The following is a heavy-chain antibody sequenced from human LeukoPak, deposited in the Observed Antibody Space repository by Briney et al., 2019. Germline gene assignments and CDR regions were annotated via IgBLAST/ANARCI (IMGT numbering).Heavy chain of an antibody. J-gene: IGHJ5*02. CDR3: ARGGLYYGSRSQYNWFDP. CDR2: ISSSSSYI. D-gene: IGHD3-10*01. CDR1: GFTFSSYS. Sequence: GGSLRLSCAASGFTFSSYSMNWVRQAPGKGLEWVSSISSSSSYIYYADSVKGRFTISRDNAKNSLYLQMNSLRAEDTAVYYCARGGLYYGSRSQYNWFDPWGQGTLVTVSS. V-gene: IGHV3-21*01.